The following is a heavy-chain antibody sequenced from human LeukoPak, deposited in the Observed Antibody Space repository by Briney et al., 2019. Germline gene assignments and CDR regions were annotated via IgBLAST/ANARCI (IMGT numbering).Heavy chain of an antibody. J-gene: IGHJ4*02. D-gene: IGHD2-2*01. CDR2: IESDGGRT. CDR1: GFTFSHYW. CDR3: ARVGHCSSTACFIDY. V-gene: IGHV3-74*01. Sequence: GSLRLSCAASGFTFSHYWMHWVRQAPGKGLVWVSRIESDGGRTDYADSLKGRFTISRDNAKNTLYLEMNSLRAEDTAAYYCARVGHCSSTACFIDYWGQGTLVTVSS.